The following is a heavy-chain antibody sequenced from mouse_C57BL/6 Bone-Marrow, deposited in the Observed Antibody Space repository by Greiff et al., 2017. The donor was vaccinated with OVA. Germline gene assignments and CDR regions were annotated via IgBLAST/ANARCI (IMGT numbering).Heavy chain of an antibody. CDR1: GFSLTSYG. CDR2: IWSGGST. Sequence: QVHVKQSGPGLVQPSQSLSITCTVSGFSLTSYGVHWVRQSPGKGLEWLGVIWSGGSTDYNAAFLSRLSISKDNTKSQVFFKMNSLQADDKARDYYASSSMVLYFDVWGTGTTVTVSS. V-gene: IGHV2-2*01. J-gene: IGHJ1*03. D-gene: IGHD2-10*02. CDR3: ASSSMVLYFDV.